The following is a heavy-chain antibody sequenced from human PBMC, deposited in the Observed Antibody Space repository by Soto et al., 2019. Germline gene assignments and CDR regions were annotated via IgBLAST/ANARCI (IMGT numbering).Heavy chain of an antibody. D-gene: IGHD3-22*01. Sequence: EVQLVESGGGLVQPGGSLRLSCAASGFTFTSYSMTWVRQAPGKGLEWVAYISIMSNTIKHTDCVEGRFTVSRDNAKSLLFLQMNSLRAEDTAVYYCARDYYDGSGVGGFWGQGTLVTVSS. CDR2: ISIMSNTI. CDR1: GFTFTSYS. J-gene: IGHJ4*02. CDR3: ARDYYDGSGVGGF. V-gene: IGHV3-48*01.